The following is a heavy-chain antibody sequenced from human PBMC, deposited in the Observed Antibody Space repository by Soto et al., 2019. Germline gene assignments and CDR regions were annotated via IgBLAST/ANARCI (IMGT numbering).Heavy chain of an antibody. Sequence: QVQLVESGGGVVQPGRSLRLSCAASGFTFSSYGMHWVRQAPGKGLAWVAVISYDGSNKYYADSVKGRFTISRDNSKNTLYLQMNSLRAEDTAVYYCAKTWIQRWTLDYWGQGTLVTVSS. CDR1: GFTFSSYG. J-gene: IGHJ4*02. CDR2: ISYDGSNK. CDR3: AKTWIQRWTLDY. D-gene: IGHD5-18*01. V-gene: IGHV3-30*18.